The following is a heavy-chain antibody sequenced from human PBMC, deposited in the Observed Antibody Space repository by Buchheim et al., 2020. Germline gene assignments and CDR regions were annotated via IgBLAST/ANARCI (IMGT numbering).Heavy chain of an antibody. J-gene: IGHJ6*02. CDR2: ISSSGSTI. CDR1: GFTFSDYY. D-gene: IGHD3-10*01. Sequence: QVQLVESGGGLVKPGGSLRLSCAASGFTFSDYYMSWIRQAPGKGLEWVSYISSSGSTISYADSVKGRFTISRDTAKNSLYLQMNSLSAEDTAVYYCARVQRPYFLSKPGSYSYYGMDVWGQGTT. V-gene: IGHV3-11*01. CDR3: ARVQRPYFLSKPGSYSYYGMDV.